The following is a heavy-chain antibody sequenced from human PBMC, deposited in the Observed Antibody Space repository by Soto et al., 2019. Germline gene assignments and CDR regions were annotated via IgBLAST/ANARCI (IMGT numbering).Heavy chain of an antibody. V-gene: IGHV1-69*12. CDR2: IIPIFGTA. J-gene: IGHJ6*02. D-gene: IGHD1-26*01. Sequence: QVQLVQSGAEVKKPGSSVKVSCKASGGTFSSYAISWVRQAPGQGLEWMGGIIPIFGTADYAQTFQGRVTITADESTSTAYMELSSVRYEDTAVYYCPSHTGSAPEGRYYYGMDVWGQGTTVTVSS. CDR1: GGTFSSYA. CDR3: PSHTGSAPEGRYYYGMDV.